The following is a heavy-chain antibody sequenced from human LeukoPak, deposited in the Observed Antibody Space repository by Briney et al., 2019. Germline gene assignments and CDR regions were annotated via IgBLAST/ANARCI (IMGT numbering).Heavy chain of an antibody. CDR1: GYTFTGYY. J-gene: IGHJ4*02. D-gene: IGHD3-10*01. V-gene: IGHV1-2*02. Sequence: ASVKVSCKASGYTFTGYYMHWVRQAPGQGLEWMGWINPNSGGTSYAQKFQGRVTMTRDTSISTAYMELSRLRSDDTAVYYCARATSMVRGVIITMDYWGQGTLVTVSS. CDR2: INPNSGGT. CDR3: ARATSMVRGVIITMDY.